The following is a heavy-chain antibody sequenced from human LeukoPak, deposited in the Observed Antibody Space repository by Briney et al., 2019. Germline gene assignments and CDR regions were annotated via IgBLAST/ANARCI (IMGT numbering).Heavy chain of an antibody. CDR3: AKDYYGSGSYYTLDS. Sequence: GGSLRLSCAASGFTFSSYGMHWVRQAPGKGLEWVAFISYDGSNKYYAGSVKGRFTISRDNSKNTLYPQMNSLRPEDTAVYYCAKDYYGSGSYYTLDSWGQGTLVTVSS. CDR1: GFTFSSYG. V-gene: IGHV3-30*18. D-gene: IGHD3-10*01. J-gene: IGHJ4*02. CDR2: ISYDGSNK.